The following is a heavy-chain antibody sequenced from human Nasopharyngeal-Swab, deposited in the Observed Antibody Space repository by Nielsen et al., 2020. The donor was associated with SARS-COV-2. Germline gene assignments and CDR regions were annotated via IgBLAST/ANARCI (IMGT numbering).Heavy chain of an antibody. CDR3: ANLYPNYFDY. J-gene: IGHJ4*02. CDR1: GFTFSSYA. CDR2: ISGSGGST. D-gene: IGHD2-2*01. Sequence: GESLKISCAASGFTFSSYAMHWVRQAPGKGLEWVSAISGSGGSTYYADSVKGRFTISRDNSKNTLYLQMNSLRAEDTAVYYCANLYPNYFDYWGQGTLVTVSS. V-gene: IGHV3-23*01.